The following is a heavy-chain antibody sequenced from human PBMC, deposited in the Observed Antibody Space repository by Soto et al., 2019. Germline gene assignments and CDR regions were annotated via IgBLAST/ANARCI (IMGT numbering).Heavy chain of an antibody. D-gene: IGHD3-10*01. CDR3: ARVGSGYTNWFDP. Sequence: SETLSLTCTVSGGSISRYCWSWIRQPPGKGLEWIGYIYYSGSTNYNPSLKSRVTISVDTSKNQFSLKLSSVTAADTAVYYCARVGSGYTNWFDPWGQGTQVTXS. CDR2: IYYSGST. V-gene: IGHV4-59*01. CDR1: GGSISRYC. J-gene: IGHJ5*02.